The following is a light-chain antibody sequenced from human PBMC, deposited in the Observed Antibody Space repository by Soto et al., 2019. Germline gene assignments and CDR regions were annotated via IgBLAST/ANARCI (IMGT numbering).Light chain of an antibody. CDR1: TSNIGSNY. J-gene: IGLJ1*01. Sequence: HSALTQPPSASGTPGQGVTISCSGSTSNIGSNYVYWYQQLPGTAPKLLIYRNNQRPPGVPDRFSGSKSGTSASLAISGLRSDDEADYFCATWDDSLNGFYVFGTGTKVTVL. CDR2: RNN. CDR3: ATWDDSLNGFYV. V-gene: IGLV1-47*01.